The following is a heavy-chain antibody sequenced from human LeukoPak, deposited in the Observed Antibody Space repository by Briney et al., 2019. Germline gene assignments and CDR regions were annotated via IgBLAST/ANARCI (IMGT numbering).Heavy chain of an antibody. Sequence: GASVKVSCKASEYTFTSYYMHWVRQAPGQGLEWMGIINPSGGSTSYAQKFQGRVTVTRDTSTSTVYMELSSLRSEDTAVYYCARGTLGYCSGGSCSHHDTFDIWGQGTMVTVSS. CDR3: ARGTLGYCSGGSCSHHDTFDI. CDR1: EYTFTSYY. D-gene: IGHD2-15*01. CDR2: INPSGGST. J-gene: IGHJ3*02. V-gene: IGHV1-46*01.